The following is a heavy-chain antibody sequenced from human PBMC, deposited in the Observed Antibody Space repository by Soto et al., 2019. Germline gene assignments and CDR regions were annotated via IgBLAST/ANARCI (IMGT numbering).Heavy chain of an antibody. D-gene: IGHD3-3*01. CDR2: IYTSGST. J-gene: IGHJ5*02. CDR3: ARDSDYDFWSGYYIWFDP. Sequence: ASETLSLTCTVSGGSISSYYWSWIRQPAGKGLEWIGRIYTSGSTNYNPSLKSRVTMSVDTSKNQFSLKLSSVTAADTAVYYCARDSDYDFWSGYYIWFDPWGQGTLVTVSS. CDR1: GGSISSYY. V-gene: IGHV4-4*07.